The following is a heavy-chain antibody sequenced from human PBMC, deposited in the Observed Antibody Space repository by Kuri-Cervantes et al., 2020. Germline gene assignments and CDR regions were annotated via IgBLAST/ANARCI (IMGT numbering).Heavy chain of an antibody. J-gene: IGHJ4*02. Sequence: SETLSLTCTVSGGSVSSGSYYWSWIRQPPGKGLEWIGYIYYSGSTNYNPSLKSRVTISVDTSKNQFSLKLSSVTAADTAVYYCARDEGQQLVLDYWGQGTLVTVSS. V-gene: IGHV4-61*01. CDR2: IYYSGST. D-gene: IGHD6-13*01. CDR1: GGSVSSGSYY. CDR3: ARDEGQQLVLDY.